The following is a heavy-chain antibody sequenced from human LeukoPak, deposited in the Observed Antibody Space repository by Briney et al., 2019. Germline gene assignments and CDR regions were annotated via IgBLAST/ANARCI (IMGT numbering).Heavy chain of an antibody. J-gene: IGHJ4*02. Sequence: GGSLRLSCAASGFTFSDYSMTWGRQAPGKGLEWLSYISISGSFIYYADSVKGRFTISRDNGRNSLHLQMNSLRAEDTAVYYCAREVYYGSGRRFDLWGQGTLVTVSS. CDR2: ISISGSFI. D-gene: IGHD3-10*01. V-gene: IGHV3-48*01. CDR1: GFTFSDYS. CDR3: AREVYYGSGRRFDL.